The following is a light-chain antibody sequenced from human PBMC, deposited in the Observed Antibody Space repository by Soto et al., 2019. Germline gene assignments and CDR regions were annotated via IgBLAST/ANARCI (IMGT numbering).Light chain of an antibody. CDR1: SSDVGSYNR. CDR2: EVN. CDR3: TSFTTSTTYV. J-gene: IGLJ1*01. Sequence: QSALPQPPSVSGSPGQSGAVSCTGSSSDVGSYNRVSWYQQPPGAAPKLIIYEVNNRPSGVPDRFSGSKSGNTASLTISGLRAEDEADYYCTSFTTSTTYVFGTGTKVTVL. V-gene: IGLV2-18*02.